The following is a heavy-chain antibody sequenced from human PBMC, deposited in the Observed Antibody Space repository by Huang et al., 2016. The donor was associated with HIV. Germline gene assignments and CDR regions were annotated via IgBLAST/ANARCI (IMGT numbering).Heavy chain of an antibody. CDR1: GYTFNGYW. CDR3: ARQGVGDFVVEPTGLGAFDI. V-gene: IGHV5-51*01. CDR2: LYPGDAET. D-gene: IGHD2-2*01. Sequence: EVQLVQSGAVVKKPGESLKISCKGSGYTFNGYWIGWVRQMPGKGLAWMGILYPGDAETPESPPFQGPVTISADKSISTAYLQGSGLKASDTAMYYCARQGVGDFVVEPTGLGAFDIWGQGTMVTVSS. J-gene: IGHJ3*02.